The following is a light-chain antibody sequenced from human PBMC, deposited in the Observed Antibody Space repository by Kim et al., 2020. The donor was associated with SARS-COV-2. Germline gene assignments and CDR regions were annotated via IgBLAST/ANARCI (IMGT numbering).Light chain of an antibody. CDR3: GAWDSSLSAWV. CDR1: TSTIVDNY. CDR2: DDN. Sequence: GQKVTISSSGTTSTIVDNYGSWYNHLPGTAPKLLISDDNKRPSGIPDRFSGSKSGTSATLGITGLQTGDEADYYCGAWDSSLSAWVFGGGTKVTVL. V-gene: IGLV1-51*01. J-gene: IGLJ3*02.